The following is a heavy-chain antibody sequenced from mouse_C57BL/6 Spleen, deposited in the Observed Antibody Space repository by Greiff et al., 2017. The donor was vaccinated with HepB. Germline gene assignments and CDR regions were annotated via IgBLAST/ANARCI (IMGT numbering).Heavy chain of an antibody. CDR3: ARATYYRGAMDY. CDR1: GFTFSSYA. CDR2: ISDGGSYT. Sequence: EVKLVESGGGLVKPGGSLKLACAASGFTFSSYALFWVRPTPEKRLEWVATISDGGSYTYYPDNVKGRFTISRDHAKNNLYLQMSHLKSEDTAMYYCARATYYRGAMDYWGQGTSVTVSS. V-gene: IGHV5-4*03. J-gene: IGHJ4*01. D-gene: IGHD2-12*01.